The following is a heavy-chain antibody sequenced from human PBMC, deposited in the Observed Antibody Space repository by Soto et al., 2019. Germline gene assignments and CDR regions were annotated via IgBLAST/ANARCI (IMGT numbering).Heavy chain of an antibody. D-gene: IGHD6-13*01. V-gene: IGHV1-69*08. CDR1: GGTFSSYT. J-gene: IGHJ4*02. CDR3: ARDIAAAGTY. Sequence: QVQLVQSGAEVKKPGSSVKVSCKASGGTFSSYTISWVRQAPGQGPEWMGRIIPIRGIANYAQKFQGRVTITAGKSTSTAYMELSSLRSEDTAVYYCARDIAAAGTYWGQGTLVTVSS. CDR2: IIPIRGIA.